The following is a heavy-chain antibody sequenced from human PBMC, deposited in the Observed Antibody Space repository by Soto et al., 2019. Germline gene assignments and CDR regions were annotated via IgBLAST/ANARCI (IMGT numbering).Heavy chain of an antibody. D-gene: IGHD5-18*01. Sequence: SVKVSCKASGGTFSSYAISWVRQAPGQGLEWMGGIIPIFGTANYAQKYQGRVTITADESTSTAYMELSSLRSEDTAVYYCARDGDADTAMVTAWGQGTLVTVSS. J-gene: IGHJ5*02. V-gene: IGHV1-69*13. CDR1: GGTFSSYA. CDR3: ARDGDADTAMVTA. CDR2: IIPIFGTA.